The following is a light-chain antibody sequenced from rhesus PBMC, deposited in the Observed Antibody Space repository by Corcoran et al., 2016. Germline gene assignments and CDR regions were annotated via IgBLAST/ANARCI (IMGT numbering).Light chain of an antibody. Sequence: QAALTQPRSVSGSPGQSVTISCTGTSSDIGGYNSVSWYQQHPGTAPKLMIYEVNKRPSGVSDRFSGSKSDNTASLTISGLQAEEEAEYYCCAYAGSYTYIFGAGTRPTDL. CDR3: CAYAGSYTYI. J-gene: IGLJ1*01. CDR1: SSDIGGYNS. CDR2: EVN. V-gene: IGLV2-32*01.